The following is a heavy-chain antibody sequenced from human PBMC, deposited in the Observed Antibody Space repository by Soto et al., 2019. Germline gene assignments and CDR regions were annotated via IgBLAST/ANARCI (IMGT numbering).Heavy chain of an antibody. CDR3: ATGPSYGYLY. J-gene: IGHJ4*02. V-gene: IGHV3-21*01. CDR1: GFTFGSYT. D-gene: IGHD3-16*01. Sequence: PGGSLRLSCAASGFTFGSYTMNWVRQAPEKGLEWVSSITSSSNFIDYADSMKGRFTISRDNAKNTLFLQMNSLRSEDTAVYYCATGPSYGYLYWGQGALVTVSS. CDR2: ITSSSNFI.